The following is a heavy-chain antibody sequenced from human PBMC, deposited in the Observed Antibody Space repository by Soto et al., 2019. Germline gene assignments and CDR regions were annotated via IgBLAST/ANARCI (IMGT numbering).Heavy chain of an antibody. CDR3: ARGDRGGSGSPASYYYSGLDV. D-gene: IGHD3-10*01. Sequence: PGGSLRLSCAASGFTFSNAWMSWVRQAPGKGLEWVGRIKSKTDGGTTDYAAPVKGRFTISRDDSKNTLYLQMNSLKTEDTAVYYCARGDRGGSGSPASYYYSGLDVWGQGTTVTVSS. J-gene: IGHJ6*02. CDR2: IKSKTDGGTT. V-gene: IGHV3-15*01. CDR1: GFTFSNAW.